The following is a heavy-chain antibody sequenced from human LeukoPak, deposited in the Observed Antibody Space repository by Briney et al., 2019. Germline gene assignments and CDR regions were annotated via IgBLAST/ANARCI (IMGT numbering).Heavy chain of an antibody. V-gene: IGHV3-30-3*01. Sequence: GGSLRLSCAASGFTFSSYAMHWVRQAPGKGLEWVAVISYDGSNKYYADSVKGRFTISRDNSKNTLYLQMNSLRAEDTAVYYCARERSSSWYVYWGQGTLVTVSS. J-gene: IGHJ4*02. CDR1: GFTFSSYA. CDR3: ARERSSSWYVY. CDR2: ISYDGSNK. D-gene: IGHD6-13*01.